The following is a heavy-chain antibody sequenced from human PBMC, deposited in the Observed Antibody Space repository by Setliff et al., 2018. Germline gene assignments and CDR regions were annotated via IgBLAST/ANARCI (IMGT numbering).Heavy chain of an antibody. CDR3: VRGYCSSSSCYGTMGY. CDR2: INSDGSTT. D-gene: IGHD2-2*01. CDR1: GFTFSSYW. V-gene: IGHV3-74*01. J-gene: IGHJ4*02. Sequence: GGSLRLSCAASGFTFSSYWMHWVRQAPGRGLVWVSRINSDGSTTNYADSVKGRFTISRDNAKNTLYLQMNSLRAEDTAVYYCVRGYCSSSSCYGTMGYWGQGTLVAVSS.